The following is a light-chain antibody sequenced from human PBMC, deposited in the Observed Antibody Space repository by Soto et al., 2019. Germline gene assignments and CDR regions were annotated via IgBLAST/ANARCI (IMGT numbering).Light chain of an antibody. V-gene: IGLV6-57*04. CDR1: SGSIGSNY. CDR3: QSYDNSNQI. Sequence: NFMLTQPHSVSESPGKTVTISCTRSSGSIGSNYVQWYQQRPGSAPTTIIYEDNRRPSGVPDRFSGSSDSSSNSVSLTISGLQTEDEADYYCQSYDNSNQIFGGGTKLTVL. CDR2: EDN. J-gene: IGLJ2*01.